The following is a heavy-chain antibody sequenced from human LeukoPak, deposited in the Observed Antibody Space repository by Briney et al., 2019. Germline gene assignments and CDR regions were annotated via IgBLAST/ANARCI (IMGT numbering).Heavy chain of an antibody. V-gene: IGHV1-69*06. CDR2: IIPIFGTA. Sequence: ASVKVSCKASGGTFSSYAISWVRQAPGQGLEWRGGIIPIFGTANYAQKFQGRVTITADKSTSTAYMELSSLRSEDTAVYYCARDTGLEYYDSPSWFDPWGQGTLVTVSS. D-gene: IGHD3-22*01. CDR3: ARDTGLEYYDSPSWFDP. J-gene: IGHJ5*02. CDR1: GGTFSSYA.